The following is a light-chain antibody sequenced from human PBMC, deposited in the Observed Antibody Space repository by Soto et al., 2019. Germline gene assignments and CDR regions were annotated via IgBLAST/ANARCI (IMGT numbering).Light chain of an antibody. V-gene: IGLV2-23*01. CDR2: EGS. CDR3: CSYAYSTTYV. J-gene: IGLJ1*01. Sequence: QSALTQPASVSGSPGQSITISCTGTSSDVGNYNLVSWYQQHPGKAPKLMIYEGSKRPSGVSGRFSGSKSGNTASLTISGLQAEDEAAYYCCSYAYSTTYVFGTGTKLTVL. CDR1: SSDVGNYNL.